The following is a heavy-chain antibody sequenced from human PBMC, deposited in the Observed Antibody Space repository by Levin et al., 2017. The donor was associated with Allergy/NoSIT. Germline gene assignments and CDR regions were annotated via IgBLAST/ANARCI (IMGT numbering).Heavy chain of an antibody. D-gene: IGHD3-3*01. CDR3: ARDVKDDFWSGYTNDY. Sequence: GESLKISCAASGFTFSDYYMSWIRQAPGKGLEWVSYISSSGSTIYYADSVKGRFTISRDNAKNSLYLQMNSLRAEDTAVYYCARDVKDDFWSGYTNDYWGQGTLVTVSS. CDR2: ISSSGSTI. CDR1: GFTFSDYY. J-gene: IGHJ4*02. V-gene: IGHV3-11*01.